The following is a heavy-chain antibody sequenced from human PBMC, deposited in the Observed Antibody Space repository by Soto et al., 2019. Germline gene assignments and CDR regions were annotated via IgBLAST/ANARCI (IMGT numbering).Heavy chain of an antibody. J-gene: IGHJ4*02. D-gene: IGHD5-12*01. CDR3: ARGQEGVVATH. Sequence: QVQLQQWGAGLLKPSETLSLNCAVTGGSLSGYYWSWIRQPRGKGLEWIGEVKDGGHTNYSPSLRDRVTISSDTSNNQFSLRLNSVTAADTGVYYCARGQEGVVATHWDQGSLVTVSS. V-gene: IGHV4-34*01. CDR1: GGSLSGYY. CDR2: VKDGGHT.